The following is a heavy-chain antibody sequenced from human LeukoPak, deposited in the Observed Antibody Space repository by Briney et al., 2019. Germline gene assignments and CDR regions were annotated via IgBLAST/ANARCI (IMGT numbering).Heavy chain of an antibody. CDR1: GFTFSSYA. J-gene: IGHJ3*02. D-gene: IGHD3-3*02. Sequence: GGSLRLSCAASGFTFSSYAVSWVRQAPGKGLEWVPAISGSGGGTYYADSVKGRFTISRDNSKNTLYLQMNSLRAEDTAVYYCAREISRTGAFDIWGQGTMVTVSS. CDR3: AREISRTGAFDI. V-gene: IGHV3-23*01. CDR2: ISGSGGGT.